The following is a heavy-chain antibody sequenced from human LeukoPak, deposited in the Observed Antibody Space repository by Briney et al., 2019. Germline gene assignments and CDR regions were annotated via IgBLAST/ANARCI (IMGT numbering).Heavy chain of an antibody. CDR3: ASSGPGSGGFDD. CDR2: IYYSGST. D-gene: IGHD6-19*01. V-gene: IGHV4-59*01. J-gene: IGHJ4*02. CDR1: GGSISSYY. Sequence: PSETLSLTCTVSGGSISSYYWSWIRQPPGEGLEWIGYIYYSGSTNYNPSLKSRVTMSVDTSKNQFSLKLSSVTAADTAIYYCASSGPGSGGFDDWGQGTLVTVSS.